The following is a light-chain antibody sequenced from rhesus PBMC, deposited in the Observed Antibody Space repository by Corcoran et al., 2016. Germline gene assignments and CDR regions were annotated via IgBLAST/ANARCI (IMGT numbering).Light chain of an antibody. Sequence: DIVMTQTPLSLPVTLGEPASISCRSSQSLLSSNGYNYLNWYLKKPGQSQQLPIYSGSNRASGVPDRFSGSGSGTEFTLKISRVEAEDVGVYYCMQALQTPYSFGQGTKVEIK. CDR2: SGS. V-gene: IGKV2-60*01. CDR1: QSLLSSNGYNY. CDR3: MQALQTPYS. J-gene: IGKJ2*01.